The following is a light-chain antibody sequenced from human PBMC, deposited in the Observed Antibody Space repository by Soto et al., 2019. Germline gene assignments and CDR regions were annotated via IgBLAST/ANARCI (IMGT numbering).Light chain of an antibody. Sequence: EIVLTQSPGTLSLSPGERATLSCGASQIVSNNYLAWYQQKPRRAPRLLIYGASTSATGIPARFSGSGSGTEFTLTISSLQSEDFAVYYCQQYHNWWTFGQGTKVDIK. CDR3: QQYHNWWT. V-gene: IGKV3-15*01. CDR2: GAS. CDR1: QIVSNN. J-gene: IGKJ1*01.